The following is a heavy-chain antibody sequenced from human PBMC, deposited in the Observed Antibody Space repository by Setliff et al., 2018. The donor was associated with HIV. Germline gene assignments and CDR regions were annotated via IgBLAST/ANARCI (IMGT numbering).Heavy chain of an antibody. V-gene: IGHV3-43*01. J-gene: IGHJ4*02. D-gene: IGHD1-26*01. CDR1: GFTFDDYT. Sequence: AGGSLRLSCAASGFTFDDYTMHWVRQAPGKGLEWVSLIRWDGSRTHYADSVKGRFTISRDNNKNSLYLQMNSLRTEDTALYYCAKAKWELSDSPFFDYWGQGTLVTVSS. CDR3: AKAKWELSDSPFFDY. CDR2: IRWDGSRT.